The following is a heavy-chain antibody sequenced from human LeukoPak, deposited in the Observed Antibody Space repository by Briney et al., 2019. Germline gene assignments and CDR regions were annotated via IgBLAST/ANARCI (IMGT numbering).Heavy chain of an antibody. CDR2: IYSGGST. CDR1: GFTVSSNY. V-gene: IGHV3-53*01. J-gene: IGHJ6*03. CDR3: AGTIVVVPAAHSYYYYYMDV. D-gene: IGHD2-2*01. Sequence: PGGTLRLSCAASGFTVSSNYMSWVRQAPGKGLEWVSVIYSGGSTYYADSVKGRFTISRDNSKNTLYLQMNSLRAEDTAVYYCAGTIVVVPAAHSYYYYYMDVWGKGTTVTVSS.